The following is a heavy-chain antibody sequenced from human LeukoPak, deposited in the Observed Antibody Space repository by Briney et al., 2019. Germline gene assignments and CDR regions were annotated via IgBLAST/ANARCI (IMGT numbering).Heavy chain of an antibody. V-gene: IGHV4-39*02. D-gene: IGHD5-18*01. CDR1: GGSISSSSYY. CDR3: AREGIQLWLSAFDY. Sequence: SETLSLTCTVSGGSISSSSYYWGWIRQPPGKGLEWIGSIYYSGSTYYNPSLKSRVTISVDTSKNQFSLKLSSVTAADTAVYYCAREGIQLWLSAFDYWGQGTPVTVSS. CDR2: IYYSGST. J-gene: IGHJ4*02.